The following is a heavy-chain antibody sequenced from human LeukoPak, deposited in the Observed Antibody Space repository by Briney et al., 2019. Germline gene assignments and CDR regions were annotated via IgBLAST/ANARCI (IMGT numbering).Heavy chain of an antibody. CDR1: GFTFSSYA. CDR3: ATESTGLDY. Sequence: GGSLRLSCAASGFTFSSYAMTWVRQAPGKELEWVSVISGSGASTYYADSVKGRFTISRDNSKNTLYLQMNSLRAEDTAIYYCATESTGLDYWGQGTLVTVSS. V-gene: IGHV3-23*01. J-gene: IGHJ4*02. CDR2: ISGSGAST.